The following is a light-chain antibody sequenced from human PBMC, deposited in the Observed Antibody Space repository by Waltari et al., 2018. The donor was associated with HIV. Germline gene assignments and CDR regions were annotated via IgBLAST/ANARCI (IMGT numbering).Light chain of an antibody. J-gene: IGLJ3*02. CDR3: STWYNSLSHWV. CDR1: ISNLGGNF. Sequence: QSVVTQPPSASGTPGQNISISCSGDISNLGGNFVYWYQQRPGTAPRLLIYRNDQRPSGVPDRFSGSKSATSASLAISGLRSEDEGDYHCSTWYNSLSHWVFGGGTKVTVL. CDR2: RND. V-gene: IGLV1-47*01.